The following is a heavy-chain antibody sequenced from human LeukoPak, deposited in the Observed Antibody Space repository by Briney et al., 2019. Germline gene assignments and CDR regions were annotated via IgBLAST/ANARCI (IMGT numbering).Heavy chain of an antibody. D-gene: IGHD1-1*01. CDR1: GGTFSSYG. CDR3: ATGEVTTLDWFDP. Sequence: ASVKVSCKASGGTFSSYGFSWVRQGPGQGLEWMGGTIPMFHTTVYAQKFQGRVTISTDESTSTAYMEVSSLRSEDTAVYYCATGEVTTLDWFDPLGQGTLVTVFS. CDR2: TIPMFHTT. V-gene: IGHV1-69*05. J-gene: IGHJ5*02.